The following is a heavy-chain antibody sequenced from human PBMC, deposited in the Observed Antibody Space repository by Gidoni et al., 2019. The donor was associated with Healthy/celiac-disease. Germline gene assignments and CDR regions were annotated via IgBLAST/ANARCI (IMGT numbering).Heavy chain of an antibody. CDR2: INHSGST. V-gene: IGHV4-34*01. CDR3: ARGQGDYVWGSYRSSYYFDY. J-gene: IGHJ4*02. Sequence: QVQLQQWGAGLLKPSETLSLTCAVYGGSFSGYYWSWIRQPPGKGLEWIGEINHSGSTNYNPSLKSRVTISVDTSKNQFSLKLSSVTAADTAVYYCARGQGDYVWGSYRSSYYFDYWGQGTLVTVSS. CDR1: GGSFSGYY. D-gene: IGHD3-16*02.